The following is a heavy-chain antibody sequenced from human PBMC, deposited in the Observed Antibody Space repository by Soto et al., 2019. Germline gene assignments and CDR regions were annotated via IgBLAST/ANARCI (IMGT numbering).Heavy chain of an antibody. CDR1: GGTFSSYA. J-gene: IGHJ4*02. Sequence: SVKVSFKASGGTFSSYAISLVRHAPGQGLEWMGGIIPIFGTANYAQKFQGRVTITADESTSTAYMELSSLRSEDTAVYYCAMIKDGYNYFLDYWGQGTLVTVSS. V-gene: IGHV1-69*01. CDR2: IIPIFGTA. D-gene: IGHD5-12*01. CDR3: AMIKDGYNYFLDY.